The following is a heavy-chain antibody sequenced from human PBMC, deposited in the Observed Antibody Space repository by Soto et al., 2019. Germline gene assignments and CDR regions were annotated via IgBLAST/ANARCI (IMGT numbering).Heavy chain of an antibody. V-gene: IGHV3-30*18. CDR2: ILYDGSKK. D-gene: IGHD4-17*01. CDR3: AKDRGALRWSEEHYYFDY. J-gene: IGHJ4*02. CDR1: GFTFSSYG. Sequence: GGSLRLSCAASGFTFSSYGMHWFRQAPGKGLEWVAVILYDGSKKYYADSMKGRFTISRDNSKNTLYLQMDSLRAEDTAVYYCAKDRGALRWSEEHYYFDYWGQGALVTVSS.